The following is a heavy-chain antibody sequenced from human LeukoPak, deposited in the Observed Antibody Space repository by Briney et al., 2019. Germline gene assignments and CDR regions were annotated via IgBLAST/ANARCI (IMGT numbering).Heavy chain of an antibody. Sequence: GGSLRLSCAASGFTFSSYSMNWVRQAPGKGLEWVSYISSSSSTIYYADSVKGRFTISRDNAKNSLYLQMNSLRAEDTAVYYCARARLERRSGAFDIWGQGTMVTVSS. D-gene: IGHD1-1*01. CDR1: GFTFSSYS. CDR3: ARARLERRSGAFDI. V-gene: IGHV3-48*01. J-gene: IGHJ3*02. CDR2: ISSSSSTI.